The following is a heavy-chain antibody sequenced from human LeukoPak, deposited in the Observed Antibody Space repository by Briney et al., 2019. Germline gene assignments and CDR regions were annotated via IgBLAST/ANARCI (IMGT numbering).Heavy chain of an antibody. J-gene: IGHJ4*02. V-gene: IGHV3-23*01. Sequence: PGGSLRLSCAASGFTFITYAMSWVRQAPGKGLEWVSGISGSGTGGRTYYADSVKGRFSISRDNSKNTLYLQMNSLRAEDTAVYYCARSSGWYQGYFDYWGQGTLVTVSS. CDR3: ARSSGWYQGYFDY. CDR1: GFTFITYA. CDR2: ISGSGTGGRT. D-gene: IGHD6-19*01.